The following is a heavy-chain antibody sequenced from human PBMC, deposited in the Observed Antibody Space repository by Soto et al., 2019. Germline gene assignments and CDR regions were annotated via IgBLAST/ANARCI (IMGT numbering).Heavy chain of an antibody. V-gene: IGHV3-23*01. D-gene: IGHD3-9*01. CDR1: GFSFGTYT. CDR3: AKHLTGGRLHSPFDL. J-gene: IGHJ4*02. Sequence: GGSLRLSCAVSGFSFGTYTVNWVRQAPGMGLEWVSGLSDSVGTTHYAYSVKGRFTISRDKSKNTLYLQMNNLRAEDTAVYYCAKHLTGGRLHSPFDLWGQGTQVTVSS. CDR2: LSDSVGTT.